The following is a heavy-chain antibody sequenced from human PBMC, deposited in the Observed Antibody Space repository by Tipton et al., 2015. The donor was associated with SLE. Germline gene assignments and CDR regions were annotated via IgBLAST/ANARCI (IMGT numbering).Heavy chain of an antibody. CDR2: IRSTAYTGTT. CDR1: GFTFGDYA. D-gene: IGHD3-16*02. V-gene: IGHV3-49*04. J-gene: IGHJ4*02. Sequence: RSLRLSCTASGFTFGDYAMSWVRQAPGKGLEWVGFIRSTAYTGTTDYAASVKGRFTISRDDSKSIAYLQMNSLKTEDTAVYYCSSFSYDYIWGSYRGDYWGQGTLVTVSS. CDR3: SSFSYDYIWGSYRGDY.